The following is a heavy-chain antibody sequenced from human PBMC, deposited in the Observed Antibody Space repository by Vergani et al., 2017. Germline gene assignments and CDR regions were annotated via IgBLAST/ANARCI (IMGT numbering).Heavy chain of an antibody. Sequence: EVQLLESGGDLVQPGGSLRLSCAASGFTFIMHAMSWVRQAPGKGLEWVSTLSASDRRTHYADSVKGRFTISRDNYKNTLFLHMNSLRLEDTAVYYCAKVGRSEVAGTFGAFDIWGQGTMVTVSS. J-gene: IGHJ3*02. V-gene: IGHV3-23*01. D-gene: IGHD6-19*01. CDR1: GFTFIMHA. CDR2: LSASDRRT. CDR3: AKVGRSEVAGTFGAFDI.